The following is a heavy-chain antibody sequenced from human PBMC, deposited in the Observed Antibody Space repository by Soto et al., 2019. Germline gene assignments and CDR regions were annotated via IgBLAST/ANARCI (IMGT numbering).Heavy chain of an antibody. V-gene: IGHV1-69*12. D-gene: IGHD3-22*01. J-gene: IGHJ4*02. CDR2: IIPIFGTA. Sequence: QVHLVQSGAEVKKPGSSVKVSCKASGGTFSSYAISWVRQAPGQGLEWMGGIIPIFGTANYAQKFQGRVTITADETTSTAYIELSSLRSEYSAVYYCARTAYYYESSGPSHFDYWGQGTLVAVSS. CDR1: GGTFSSYA. CDR3: ARTAYYYESSGPSHFDY.